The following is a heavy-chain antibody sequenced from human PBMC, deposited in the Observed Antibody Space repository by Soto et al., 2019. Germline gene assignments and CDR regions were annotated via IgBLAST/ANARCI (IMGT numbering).Heavy chain of an antibody. CDR3: VKGKSGSCYSGGDY. V-gene: IGHV3-23*01. CDR2: ISGSGDTT. J-gene: IGHJ4*02. CDR1: GFTFNNYA. Sequence: EVQLLESGGDLVQPGGSLRLSCAASGFTFNNYAMFWVRRAPGKGLEWVSVISGSGDTTYYAESVKGRFTISRDISRNTLFLQINSLRAEDTALYYCVKGKSGSCYSGGDYWGQGTLVTVSS. D-gene: IGHD2-15*01.